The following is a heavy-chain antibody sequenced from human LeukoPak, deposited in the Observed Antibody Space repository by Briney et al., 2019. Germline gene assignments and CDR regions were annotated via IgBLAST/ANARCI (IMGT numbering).Heavy chain of an antibody. CDR1: GSTFSSYD. CDR3: ARSFDI. Sequence: GGSLRLSCAASGSTFSSYDMNWVRQAPGKGLEWVSFISSSGTTIDYADSVKGRFTISRDNTKNSLYLQMNSLRVEDTAIYHCARSFDIWGQGTMVTVSP. J-gene: IGHJ3*02. CDR2: ISSSGTTI. V-gene: IGHV3-48*03.